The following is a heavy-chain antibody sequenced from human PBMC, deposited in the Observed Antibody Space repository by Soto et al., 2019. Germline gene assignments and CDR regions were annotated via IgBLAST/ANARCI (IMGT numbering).Heavy chain of an antibody. CDR1: GGSFSGYY. CDR3: ARERYYILTGPPWVWYFDL. J-gene: IGHJ2*01. Sequence: QVQLQQWGAGPLRPLETLSLTCGVSGGSFSGYYWAWIRQSPGKGLEWIGEINDRGSINYNPSLESRVSISVDTSKNHHSLNLRSVTSADTAVYCCARERYYILTGPPWVWYFDLWGRGTLITVSS. V-gene: IGHV4-34*01. CDR2: INDRGSI. D-gene: IGHD3-9*01.